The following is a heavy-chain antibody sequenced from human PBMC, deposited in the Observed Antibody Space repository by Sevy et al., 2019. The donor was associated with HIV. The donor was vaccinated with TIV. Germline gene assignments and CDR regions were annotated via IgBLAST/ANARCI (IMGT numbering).Heavy chain of an antibody. V-gene: IGHV3-30*02. CDR1: GFTFSTYD. D-gene: IGHD2-8*01. J-gene: IGHJ6*02. CDR2: IRYDGSNK. CDR3: ARGRKTTQEWLEELDYYYGMDV. Sequence: GGSLRLSCAASGFTFSTYDMHWVRQAPGKGLKWVAYIRYDGSNKYYGDSVRGRFTISRDNSKSTLYVQLNSLRAEDTAVYYCARGRKTTQEWLEELDYYYGMDVWGQRTSVTVSS.